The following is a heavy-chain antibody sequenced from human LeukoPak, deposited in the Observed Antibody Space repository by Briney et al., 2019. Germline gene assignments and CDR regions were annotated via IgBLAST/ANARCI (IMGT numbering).Heavy chain of an antibody. J-gene: IGHJ4*02. V-gene: IGHV3-23*01. CDR1: GFTVSSNY. CDR2: ISGSGGST. Sequence: GGSLRLSCAASGFTVSSNYMSWVRQAPGKGLEWVSAISGSGGSTYYADSVKGRFTISRDNSKNTLYLQMNSLRAEDTAVYYCAKAPHYYPLGYWGQGTLVTVSS. D-gene: IGHD3-22*01. CDR3: AKAPHYYPLGY.